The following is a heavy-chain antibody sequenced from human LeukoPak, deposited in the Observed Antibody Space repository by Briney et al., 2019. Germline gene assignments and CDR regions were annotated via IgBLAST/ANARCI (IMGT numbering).Heavy chain of an antibody. CDR3: ARHSAGSFDP. V-gene: IGHV4-39*01. D-gene: IGHD6-19*01. CDR1: GGSISSSSYY. Sequence: SETLSLTCTVSGGSISSSSYYWGWIRQPPGKGLEWIGSIYCSGSTYYNPSLKSRVTISVDTSKNQFSLKLSSVTAADTAVYYCARHSAGSFDPWGQGTLVTVSS. CDR2: IYCSGST. J-gene: IGHJ5*02.